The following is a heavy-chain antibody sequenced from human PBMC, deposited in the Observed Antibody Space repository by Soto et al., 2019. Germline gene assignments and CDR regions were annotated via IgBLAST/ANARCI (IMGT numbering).Heavy chain of an antibody. CDR3: ARDKGGSGSYITD. V-gene: IGHV4-30-4*01. CDR2: IYYSGST. D-gene: IGHD3-10*01. Sequence: SETLSLTCTVSGGSISSGDYYWSWIRQPPGKGLEWIGCIYYSGSTYYNPSLKSRVTISVDTSKNQFSLKLSSVTAADTAVYYCARDKGGSGSYITDWGQGTLVTVSS. CDR1: GGSISSGDYY. J-gene: IGHJ4*02.